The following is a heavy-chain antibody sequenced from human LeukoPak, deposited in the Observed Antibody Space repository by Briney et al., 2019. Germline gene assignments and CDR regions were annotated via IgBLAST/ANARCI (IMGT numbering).Heavy chain of an antibody. V-gene: IGHV3-23*01. Sequence: GGSLRLSCAASGFTISTYAMSWVRQAPGRGLEWVSSIGSSGSTTYYADSVEGRFTISRDNSKNTLYLQIYSLRAEDTAIYYCAKSQGGITVAGTRWFDPWGQGTLVTVSS. CDR1: GFTISTYA. CDR3: AKSQGGITVAGTRWFDP. D-gene: IGHD6-13*01. J-gene: IGHJ5*02. CDR2: IGSSGSTT.